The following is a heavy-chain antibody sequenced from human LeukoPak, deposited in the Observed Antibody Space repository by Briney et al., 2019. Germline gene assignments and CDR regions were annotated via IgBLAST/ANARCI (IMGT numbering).Heavy chain of an antibody. CDR1: GYTFTSNY. D-gene: IGHD3-22*01. CDR2: IYPRDGST. CDR3: ARGLDSSGYNDY. J-gene: IGHJ4*02. Sequence: ASVKVSCKASGYTFTSNYIHWVRQAPGQGLEWMGMIYPRDGSTSYAQKFQGRVTITADESTSTAYMELSSLRSEDTAVYYCARGLDSSGYNDYWGQGTLVTVSS. V-gene: IGHV1-46*01.